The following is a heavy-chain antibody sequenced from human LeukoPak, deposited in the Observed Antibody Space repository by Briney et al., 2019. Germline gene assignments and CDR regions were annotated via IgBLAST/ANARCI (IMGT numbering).Heavy chain of an antibody. CDR3: AKLRIPLSMVVGATDAFDI. CDR1: GYSFTSSY. CDR2: INPSYGST. Sequence: GASVKVSCKASGYSFTSSYMYWVRQAPGQGLEWMGVINPSYGSTSYAQKFQGRVTMTRDTSTSTVYMELSSLRSEDTAVYYCAKLRIPLSMVVGATDAFDIWGQGTMVTVSS. V-gene: IGHV1-46*01. D-gene: IGHD1-26*01. J-gene: IGHJ3*02.